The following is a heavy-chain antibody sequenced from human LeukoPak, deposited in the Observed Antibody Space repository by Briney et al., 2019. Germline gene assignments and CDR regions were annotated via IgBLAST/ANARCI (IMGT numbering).Heavy chain of an antibody. CDR2: IRSKTYGGTT. CDR3: SRFATRYAYYFDY. J-gene: IGHJ4*02. V-gene: IGHV3-49*03. D-gene: IGHD2/OR15-2a*01. CDR1: GFTFGDYA. Sequence: GGSLRLSCTASGFTFGDYAMTWFRQAPGKGLEWVGLIRSKTYGGTTEYAASVKGRFTISRDDSKSIAYLQVNSLKTEDTAVYYCSRFATRYAYYFDYWGQGTLVTVSS.